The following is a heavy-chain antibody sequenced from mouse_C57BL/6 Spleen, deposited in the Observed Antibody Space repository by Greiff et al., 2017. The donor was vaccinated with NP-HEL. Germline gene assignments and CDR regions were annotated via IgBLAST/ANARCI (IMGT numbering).Heavy chain of an antibody. V-gene: IGHV1-20*01. CDR3: ARSFITTVVAPFAY. J-gene: IGHJ3*01. Sequence: EVKLQESGPELVKPGDSVKISCKASGYSFTGYFMNWVMQSHGKSLEWIGRINPYNGDTFYNQKFKGKATLTVDKSSSTAHMELRSLTSEDSAVYYCARSFITTVVAPFAYWGQGTLVTVSA. CDR2: INPYNGDT. D-gene: IGHD1-1*01. CDR1: GYSFTGYF.